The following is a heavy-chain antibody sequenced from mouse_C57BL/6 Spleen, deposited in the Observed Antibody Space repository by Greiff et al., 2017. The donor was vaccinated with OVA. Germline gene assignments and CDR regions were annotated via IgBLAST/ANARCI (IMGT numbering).Heavy chain of an antibody. CDR3: ARVYYGSSYLDY. D-gene: IGHD1-1*01. J-gene: IGHJ2*01. Sequence: VQLQQPGAELVMPGASVKLSCKASGYTFTSYWMHWVKQRPGQGLEWIGEIDPSDSYTNYNQKLKGKSTLTVDKSSSTAYMQRSSLTSEDSAVYYCARVYYGSSYLDYWGQGTTLTVSS. V-gene: IGHV1-69*01. CDR1: GYTFTSYW. CDR2: IDPSDSYT.